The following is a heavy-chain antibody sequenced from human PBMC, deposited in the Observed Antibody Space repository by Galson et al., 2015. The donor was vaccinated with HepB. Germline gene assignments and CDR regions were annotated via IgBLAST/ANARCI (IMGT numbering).Heavy chain of an antibody. CDR2: ISYDGGNK. CDR1: GFTFSRYA. J-gene: IGHJ4*02. CDR3: ARNVY. Sequence: LRLSCAASGFTFSRYAMHWVRQAPGKGLEWVAVISYDGGNKYYADSVKGRFTTSRDNSKTTLYLQMNSLRAEDTAVYYCARNVYWGQGTLVTVSS. V-gene: IGHV3-30*04.